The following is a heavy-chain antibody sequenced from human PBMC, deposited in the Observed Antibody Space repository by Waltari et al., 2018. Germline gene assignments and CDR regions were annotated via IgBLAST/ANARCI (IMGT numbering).Heavy chain of an antibody. Sequence: QVQLQESGPGLVKPSETLSLTCTVSGGSISSYYWSWIRQPAGKGLEWSGSIYHSGSTYYNPSLKSRVTISVDTSKNQFSLKLSSVTAADTAVYYCARHGPSGSYGNFDYWGQGTLVTVSS. CDR1: GGSISSYY. D-gene: IGHD1-26*01. J-gene: IGHJ4*02. CDR2: IYHSGST. V-gene: IGHV4-59*08. CDR3: ARHGPSGSYGNFDY.